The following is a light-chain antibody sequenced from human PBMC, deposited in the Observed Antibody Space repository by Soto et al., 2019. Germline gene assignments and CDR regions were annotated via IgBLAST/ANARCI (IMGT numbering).Light chain of an antibody. CDR3: QQYNSYSPRLT. CDR2: DAS. V-gene: IGKV1-5*01. Sequence: DIQMTQSPSTLSASVGDRVTITCRASQSISSWLAWYQQKPGKAPKLLIYDASSLESGVPSRFSGSGSGTEFPLTISSLQPDDFATYYCQQYNSYSPRLTFGGGTKVEIK. CDR1: QSISSW. J-gene: IGKJ4*01.